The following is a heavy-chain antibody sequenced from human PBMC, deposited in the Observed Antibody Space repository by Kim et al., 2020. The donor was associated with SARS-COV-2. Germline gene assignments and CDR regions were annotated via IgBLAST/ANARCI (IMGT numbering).Heavy chain of an antibody. CDR1: GFTFSSFA. D-gene: IGHD4-17*01. Sequence: GGSLRLSCAASGFTFSSFAMRWVRQAPGKGLEWVSAISGSGGSTYYADSVKGRFTISRDNSKNTLYLQMNSLRVEDTAVYYCAKVGRLYGAGRYYDMDVCGQGDTGSVSS. J-gene: IGHJ6*01. CDR3: AKVGRLYGAGRYYDMDV. V-gene: IGHV3-23*01. CDR2: ISGSGGST.